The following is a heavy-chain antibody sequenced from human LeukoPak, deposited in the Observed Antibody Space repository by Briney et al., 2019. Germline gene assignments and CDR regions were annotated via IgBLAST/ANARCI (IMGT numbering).Heavy chain of an antibody. V-gene: IGHV3-30-3*01. J-gene: IGHJ6*02. CDR3: ARDLGQLVGRYYYYYGMDV. Sequence: GGSLRLSCAASGFTFSSYAMHWVRQAPGKGLEWVAVISYDGSNKYYADSVKGRFTISRDNSKNTLYLQMNSLRAEDTAVYYCARDLGQLVGRYYYYYGMDVWGQGTTVTVSS. CDR1: GFTFSSYA. CDR2: ISYDGSNK. D-gene: IGHD6-13*01.